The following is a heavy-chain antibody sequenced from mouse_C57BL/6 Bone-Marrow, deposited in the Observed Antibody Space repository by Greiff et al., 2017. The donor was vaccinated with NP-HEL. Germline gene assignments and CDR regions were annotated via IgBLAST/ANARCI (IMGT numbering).Heavy chain of an antibody. J-gene: IGHJ3*01. D-gene: IGHD1-1*01. CDR2: IYPGDGDT. CDR3: ERALLCITTVVATPFAY. V-gene: IGHV1-82*01. Sequence: QVQLKESGPELVKPGASVKISCKASGYAFSSSWMNWVKQRPGKGLEWIGRIYPGDGDTNYNGKFTGKATLTADKSSSTAYMQLSSLTSEDPAVYFCERALLCITTVVATPFAYWGQGTLVTVSA. CDR1: GYAFSSSW.